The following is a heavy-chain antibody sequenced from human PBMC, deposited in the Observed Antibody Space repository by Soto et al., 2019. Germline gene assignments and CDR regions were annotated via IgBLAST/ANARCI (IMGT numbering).Heavy chain of an antibody. Sequence: QITLKESGPTLVKPTQTLTLTCTFSGFSLSTSGVGVAWIRQPPGKALEWLALIYWDADKRYRPSLETRLTATKDTSKYQVVLSMTNMDSVDTATYYCAYLPCSGGSCYWFSYSGMDVWGQGTTVTVSS. CDR1: GFSLSTSGVG. CDR2: IYWDADK. CDR3: AYLPCSGGSCYWFSYSGMDV. D-gene: IGHD2-15*01. J-gene: IGHJ6*02. V-gene: IGHV2-5*02.